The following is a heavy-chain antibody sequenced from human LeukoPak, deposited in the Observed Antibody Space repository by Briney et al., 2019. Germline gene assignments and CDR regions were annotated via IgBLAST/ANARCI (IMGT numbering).Heavy chain of an antibody. Sequence: PGGSLRLSCVTSGFTFSNYWMHWVRQAPGKGLERVANIKQDASEIYYVDSVKGRFSISRDNAKSSVYLQMDSLRAEDTAVYYCARALSAWGRGTLVTVSS. D-gene: IGHD3-3*01. V-gene: IGHV3-7*03. CDR1: GFTFSNYW. J-gene: IGHJ4*02. CDR2: IKQDASEI. CDR3: ARALSA.